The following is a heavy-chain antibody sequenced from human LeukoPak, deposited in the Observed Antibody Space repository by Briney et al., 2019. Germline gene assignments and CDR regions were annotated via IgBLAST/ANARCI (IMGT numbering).Heavy chain of an antibody. J-gene: IGHJ4*02. V-gene: IGHV3-53*01. CDR3: VKVAVQTQVVPAAIFFDY. CDR2: IYIDGTT. Sequence: GGSLRLSCAASGFIVSHNYMTWVRQAPGKGLEWISVIYIDGTTYYADSVKGRSTISRDNSKDTLYLQMNSLNAEDTAVYYCVKVAVQTQVVPAAIFFDYWGQGTLVTVSS. CDR1: GFIVSHNY. D-gene: IGHD2-2*01.